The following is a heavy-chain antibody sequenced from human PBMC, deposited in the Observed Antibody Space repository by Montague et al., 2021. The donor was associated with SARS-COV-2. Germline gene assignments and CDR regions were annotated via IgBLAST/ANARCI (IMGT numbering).Heavy chain of an antibody. D-gene: IGHD3-22*01. J-gene: IGHJ2*01. Sequence: SETLSLTCAVYGGSFSDYYWSWIRQPPGKGLEWIGEINHSGSTNYNPYLRRRVTISVDTSKNKFSLKLSAVTAADTAVYYCARGAPTISMILVVMTGAGWYFDLWGRGTLVTVSS. CDR3: ARGAPTISMILVVMTGAGWYFDL. CDR2: INHSGST. CDR1: GGSFSDYY. V-gene: IGHV4-34*01.